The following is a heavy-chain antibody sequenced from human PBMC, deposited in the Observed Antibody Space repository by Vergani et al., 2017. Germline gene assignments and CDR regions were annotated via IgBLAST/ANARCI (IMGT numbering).Heavy chain of an antibody. J-gene: IGHJ4*02. CDR1: GYTFTSYY. V-gene: IGHV1-46*01. Sequence: QVQLVQSGAEVKKPGASVKVSCKASGYTFTSYYMHWGRQAPGQGLEWMGIINPSGGSTSYAQKFQGRVTMTRDTSTSTVYMELSRLRSDDTAVYYCASGVITMIVVVPPTDWGQGTLVTVSS. CDR2: INPSGGST. D-gene: IGHD3-22*01. CDR3: ASGVITMIVVVPPTD.